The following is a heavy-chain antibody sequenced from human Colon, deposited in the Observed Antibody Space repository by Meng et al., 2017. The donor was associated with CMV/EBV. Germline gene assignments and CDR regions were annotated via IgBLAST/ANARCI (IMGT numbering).Heavy chain of an antibody. J-gene: IGHJ6*02. CDR3: VRGAATENYYYYAMDV. V-gene: IGHV3-74*01. Sequence: GESLKISCAASGFTLRNYAMSWVRQAPGKGLEWVSHIDNDGSGTSYADSVKGRFTISRDNAKNTLHLQMNSLRVEDTAVYYCVRGAATENYYYYAMDVWGQGTTVTVSS. D-gene: IGHD2-15*01. CDR1: GFTLRNYA. CDR2: IDNDGSGT.